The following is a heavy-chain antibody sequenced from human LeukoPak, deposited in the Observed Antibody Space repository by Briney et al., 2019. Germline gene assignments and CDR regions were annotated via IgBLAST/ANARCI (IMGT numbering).Heavy chain of an antibody. CDR3: ARVGPLGAPYSGSYFDY. CDR1: GGSISSYY. Sequence: SETLSLTCTVSGGSISSYYWTWIRQPPGKGPEWIGYIYHSGSTKYNPSLKSRVTISLDTSRDQISLKLSSVTAADTALYYCARVGPLGAPYSGSYFDYWGQGSPVTVCS. D-gene: IGHD1-26*01. J-gene: IGHJ4*02. V-gene: IGHV4-59*01. CDR2: IYHSGST.